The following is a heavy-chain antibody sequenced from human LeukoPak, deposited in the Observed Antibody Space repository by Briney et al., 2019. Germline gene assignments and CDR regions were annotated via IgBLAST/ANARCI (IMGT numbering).Heavy chain of an antibody. CDR2: INPNSGGT. D-gene: IGHD1-26*01. Sequence: ASVKVSCKASGYTFTGYYMHWVRQAPGQGLEWMVRINPNSGGTNYAQKFQGRVTMTRDTSISTAYMELSTLRSDDTAVYYCARAELVYFDYWGQGTLVTVSS. CDR1: GYTFTGYY. CDR3: ARAELVYFDY. V-gene: IGHV1-2*06. J-gene: IGHJ4*02.